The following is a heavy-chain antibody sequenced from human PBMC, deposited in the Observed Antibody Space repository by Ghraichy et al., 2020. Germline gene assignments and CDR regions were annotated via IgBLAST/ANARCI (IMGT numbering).Heavy chain of an antibody. CDR3: ARAGVAAAHDYYYYYMDV. Sequence: GGFLRLSCAASGFTFSRYWMSWVRQAPGKGLEWVANIKQDGSEKYYVDSVKGRFTISRDNAKNSLYLQMNSLRAEDTAVYYCARAGVAAAHDYYYYYMDVWGKGTTVTVSS. CDR1: GFTFSRYW. V-gene: IGHV3-7*01. D-gene: IGHD6-13*01. CDR2: IKQDGSEK. J-gene: IGHJ6*03.